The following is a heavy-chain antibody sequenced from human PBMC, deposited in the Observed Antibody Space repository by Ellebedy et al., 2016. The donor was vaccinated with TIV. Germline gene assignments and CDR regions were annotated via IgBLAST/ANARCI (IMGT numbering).Heavy chain of an antibody. V-gene: IGHV3-7*01. J-gene: IGHJ4*01. CDR3: ARDQWLGRAYYFDY. CDR2: IKQDGSEK. CDR1: GFTFSTFS. Sequence: GGSLRLSCAASGFTFSTFSMNWVRQAPGKGLEWVANIKQDGSEKYYVDSVMGRFSISRDNTKNSLYLQMNSLTDEDTAVYYCARDQWLGRAYYFDYWGQGTLVTVSS. D-gene: IGHD6-19*01.